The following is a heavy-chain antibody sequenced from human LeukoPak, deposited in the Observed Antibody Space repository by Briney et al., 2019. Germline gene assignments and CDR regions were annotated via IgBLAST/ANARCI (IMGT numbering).Heavy chain of an antibody. CDR1: GYTFTSYY. CDR2: INPSGGST. D-gene: IGHD4-17*01. Sequence: ASVKVSCKASGYTFTSYYMHWVRQAPGQGLEWMGIINPSGGSTSYAQKFQGRVTMTRDTSTSTVYMELSSLRSEDTAVYYCARGANYGDYYYYGMDVWGQGTTVTVSS. V-gene: IGHV1-46*01. J-gene: IGHJ6*02. CDR3: ARGANYGDYYYYGMDV.